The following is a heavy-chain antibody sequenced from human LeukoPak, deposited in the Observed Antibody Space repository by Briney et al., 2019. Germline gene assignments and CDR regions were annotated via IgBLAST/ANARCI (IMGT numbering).Heavy chain of an antibody. Sequence: KPGGSLRLSCTASGFTFGDYAMSWFRQAPGKGLEWVGFIRSKAYGGTTEYAASVKGRFTISRDDSKSIAYLQMNSLKTEDTAVYYCTRLPGAHYYDSSGYDYWGQGTLVTVSS. D-gene: IGHD3-22*01. CDR3: TRLPGAHYYDSSGYDY. CDR2: IRSKAYGGTT. CDR1: GFTFGDYA. J-gene: IGHJ4*02. V-gene: IGHV3-49*05.